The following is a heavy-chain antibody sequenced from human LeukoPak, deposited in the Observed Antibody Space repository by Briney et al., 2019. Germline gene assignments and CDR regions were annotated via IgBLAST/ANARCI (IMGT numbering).Heavy chain of an antibody. J-gene: IGHJ1*01. CDR1: GGSISSSSYY. D-gene: IGHD2-21*02. Sequence: SETLSLTCTVSGGSISSSSYYWCWIRQPPGKGLEWIGSIYYSGSTYYNPSLKSRVTISVDTSKNQFSLKLSSVTAADTAVYYCARPRRRIVVVTARSSPAEYFQHWGQGTLVTVFS. CDR3: ARPRRRIVVVTARSSPAEYFQH. CDR2: IYYSGST. V-gene: IGHV4-39*07.